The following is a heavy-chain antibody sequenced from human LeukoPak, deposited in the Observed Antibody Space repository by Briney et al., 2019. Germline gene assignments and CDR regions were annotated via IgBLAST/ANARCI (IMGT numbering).Heavy chain of an antibody. Sequence: GGSLRLSCAASGFTFSSYDMSWVRQAPGKGLEWVSASGGDGGSTFADSVKGRFTISRDNSKNTLYLQMNSLRAEDTATYYCAKALNYWFFDLWGRGNLVTVSS. CDR2: SGGDGGST. V-gene: IGHV3-23*01. CDR1: GFTFSSYD. CDR3: AKALNYWFFDL. J-gene: IGHJ2*01.